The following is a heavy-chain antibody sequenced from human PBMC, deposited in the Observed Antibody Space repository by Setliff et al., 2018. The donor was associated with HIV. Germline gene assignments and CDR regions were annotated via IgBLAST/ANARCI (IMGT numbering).Heavy chain of an antibody. D-gene: IGHD1-1*01. CDR3: ANPHDGGAFDV. Sequence: SVKVSCKASGGTFSSYAISWVRQAPRQGLEWMGGIIPMFGTANYAQKFQGRVTITADESTSTVYMDLNSLKSEDSAVYYCANPHDGGAFDVWGQGTAVTVSS. CDR1: GGTFSSYA. CDR2: IIPMFGTA. J-gene: IGHJ3*01. V-gene: IGHV1-69*13.